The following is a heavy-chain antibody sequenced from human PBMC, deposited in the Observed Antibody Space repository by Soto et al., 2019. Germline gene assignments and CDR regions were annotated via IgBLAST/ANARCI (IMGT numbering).Heavy chain of an antibody. J-gene: IGHJ4*02. CDR1: GFTFSSYA. Sequence: EVQLLESGGGLVQPGGSLRLSCAASGFTFSSYAMSWVRQAPGKGLEWVSAISGSGGSTYYADSVKGRFTISRDNSKNTLYLQMNRLRGVDTAVYYCAKDLATDYGGNPDNYWGQGTLVTVSS. V-gene: IGHV3-23*01. D-gene: IGHD4-17*01. CDR2: ISGSGGST. CDR3: AKDLATDYGGNPDNY.